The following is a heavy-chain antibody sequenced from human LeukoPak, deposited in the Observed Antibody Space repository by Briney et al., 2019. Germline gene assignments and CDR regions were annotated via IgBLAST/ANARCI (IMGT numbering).Heavy chain of an antibody. CDR3: AKGGEGGSHRYFEY. D-gene: IGHD1-26*01. CDR2: ILYDGSHE. CDR1: GFTFSSYG. J-gene: IGHJ4*02. V-gene: IGHV3-30*18. Sequence: GRSLRLACAASGFTFSSYGMHWVRQAPGKGLVWVTFILYDGSHEYYADSVKGRFTSSRDNSKNPLCLQMNSRRPEDTAVYYCAKGGEGGSHRYFEYWGQGTLVTVSS.